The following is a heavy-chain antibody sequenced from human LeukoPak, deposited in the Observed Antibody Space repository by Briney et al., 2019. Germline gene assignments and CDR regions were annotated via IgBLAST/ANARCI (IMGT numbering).Heavy chain of an antibody. J-gene: IGHJ4*02. V-gene: IGHV4-34*01. D-gene: IGHD3-3*01. CDR2: INHSGST. CDR3: ARERGRRFLERIYAVFDY. Sequence: SETLSLTCAVYGGSFSGYYWSWIRQPPGKGLEWIGEINHSGSTDYNPSLKSRVTISADTSKNQFSLKLSSVTAADTAVYYCARERGRRFLERIYAVFDYWGQGTLVTVSS. CDR1: GGSFSGYY.